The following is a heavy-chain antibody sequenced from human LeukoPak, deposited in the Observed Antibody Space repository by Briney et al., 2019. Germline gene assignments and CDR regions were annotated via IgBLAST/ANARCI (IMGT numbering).Heavy chain of an antibody. CDR1: GFTFSSYT. Sequence: GGSLRLSCAASGFTFSSYTMNWVRQAPGKGQEWVSYISSTSSYINYADSVKGRFTISRDNAKNSLYLQMNSLRVEDTAVYYSARTSSGWAPPQPAWYFDLWGRGTLVTVSS. V-gene: IGHV3-21*01. CDR3: ARTSSGWAPPQPAWYFDL. CDR2: ISSTSSYI. D-gene: IGHD6-19*01. J-gene: IGHJ2*01.